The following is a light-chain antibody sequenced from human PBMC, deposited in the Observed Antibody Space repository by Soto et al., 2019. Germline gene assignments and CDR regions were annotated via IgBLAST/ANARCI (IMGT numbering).Light chain of an antibody. CDR2: GAS. J-gene: IGKJ5*01. CDR1: QSVSSNY. CDR3: QQYGRPPIT. V-gene: IGKV3-20*01. Sequence: EIVLTQSPGTLSLFPGERATLSCRASQSVSSNYLAWYQQKPGQAPRLLIYGASSRATGFPDRFSGSGSGTDFTLTISRLEPEDFAVYYCQQYGRPPITFGQGTRLEIK.